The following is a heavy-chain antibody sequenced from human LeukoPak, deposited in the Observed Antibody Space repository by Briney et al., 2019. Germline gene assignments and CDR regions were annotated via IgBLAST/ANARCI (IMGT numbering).Heavy chain of an antibody. CDR3: AREAYYYGSGSYYNGLDY. CDR2: IYYSGST. Sequence: PSQTLSLTCTVSGGSISSGDYYWSWIRQPPGKGLEWIVYIYYSGSTYYNPSLKSRVTISVDTSKNQFSLKLSSVTAADTAVYYCAREAYYYGSGSYYNGLDYWGQGTLVTVSS. J-gene: IGHJ4*02. V-gene: IGHV4-30-4*01. D-gene: IGHD3-10*01. CDR1: GGSISSGDYY.